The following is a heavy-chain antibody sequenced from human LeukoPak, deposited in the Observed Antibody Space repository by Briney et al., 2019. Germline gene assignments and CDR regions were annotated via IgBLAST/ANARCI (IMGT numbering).Heavy chain of an antibody. CDR1: GGSLSSYY. CDR2: IYYSGST. J-gene: IGHJ2*01. D-gene: IGHD1-26*01. Sequence: PSETLSLTCTVSGGSLSSYYWSWIRQPPGKGLEWIGYIYYSGSTNSNPPLKSRVTISVDTSNTQYSLKLSSRTAADTAVYYCATGGTGSYSWYFDLWGRGTLVTVSS. V-gene: IGHV4-59*01. CDR3: ATGGTGSYSWYFDL.